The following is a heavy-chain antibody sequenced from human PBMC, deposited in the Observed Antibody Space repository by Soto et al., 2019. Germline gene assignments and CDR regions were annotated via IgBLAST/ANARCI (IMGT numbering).Heavy chain of an antibody. Sequence: EVQLLESGGGLVQPGGSLRLSCAASGFTFSSYAMSWVRQAPGKGLEWVSAISGSGGSTYYADSVKGRFTISRDNSKNTLYLQMNSLRAEDTAVYYCAKGEGFIVVVPAAMVYFDYWGQGTLVTVSS. J-gene: IGHJ4*02. CDR3: AKGEGFIVVVPAAMVYFDY. CDR2: ISGSGGST. V-gene: IGHV3-23*01. D-gene: IGHD2-2*01. CDR1: GFTFSSYA.